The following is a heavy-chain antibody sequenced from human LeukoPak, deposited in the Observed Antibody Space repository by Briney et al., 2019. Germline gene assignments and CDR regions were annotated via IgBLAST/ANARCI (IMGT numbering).Heavy chain of an antibody. J-gene: IGHJ4*02. Sequence: GGSLRLSCAASGFTFSSYAMHWVRRAPGKGLEWVAVISYDGSNKYYADSVKGRFTISRDNSKNTLYLQMNSLRAEDTAVYYCARGRWLQARGPSFDYWGQGTLVTVSS. CDR2: ISYDGSNK. V-gene: IGHV3-30-3*01. CDR1: GFTFSSYA. D-gene: IGHD5-24*01. CDR3: ARGRWLQARGPSFDY.